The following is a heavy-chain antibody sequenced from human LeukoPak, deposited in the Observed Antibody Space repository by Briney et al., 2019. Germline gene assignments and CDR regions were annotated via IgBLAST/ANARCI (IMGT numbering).Heavy chain of an antibody. V-gene: IGHV4-4*07. CDR3: ARDRGGYDWFDP. CDR1: GASISSYY. Sequence: SKTLSLTCTVSGASISSYYWCWIQQPAGKGLEWIGRIYTSGSTNYNPSLKSRVTMSVDTSKNQFSLKLSSVTAADTAVYYCARDRGGYDWFDPWGQGTLVTVSS. J-gene: IGHJ5*02. CDR2: IYTSGST. D-gene: IGHD3-22*01.